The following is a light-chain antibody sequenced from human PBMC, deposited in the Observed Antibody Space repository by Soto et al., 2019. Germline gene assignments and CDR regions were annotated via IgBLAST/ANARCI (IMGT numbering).Light chain of an antibody. J-gene: IGKJ4*01. CDR1: RSIGNY. CDR2: AAS. CDR3: QQIYRAPLT. V-gene: IGKV1-39*01. Sequence: DIQMTQSPSSLSASVGDRVTITCRASRSIGNYLAWYQQKPGKAPKLLIHAASTLQSGVPSRFSGSGSGTDFTLTISGRLPEDFATYYCQQIYRAPLTFGGGTKVDIK.